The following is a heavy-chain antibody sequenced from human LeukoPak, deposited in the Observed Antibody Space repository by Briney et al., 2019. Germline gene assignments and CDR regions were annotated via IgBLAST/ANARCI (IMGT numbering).Heavy chain of an antibody. V-gene: IGHV1-8*01. D-gene: IGHD4-23*01. CDR2: MNPNSGNT. CDR3: ARATTVVTVGDY. Sequence: ASVKVSFTASGYTFTSYDINWVRQATGQGLEWMGWMNPNSGNTGYAQKFQGRVTMTRNTSISTAYMELSSLRSEDTAVYYCARATTVVTVGDYWGQGTLVTVSS. J-gene: IGHJ4*02. CDR1: GYTFTSYD.